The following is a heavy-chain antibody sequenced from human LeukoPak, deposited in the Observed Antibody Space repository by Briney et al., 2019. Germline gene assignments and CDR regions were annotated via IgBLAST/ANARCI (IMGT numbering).Heavy chain of an antibody. V-gene: IGHV3-23*01. CDR1: GFTFSNNA. CDR2: TSTSGGSA. Sequence: SGGSLRLSCAASGFTFSNNAMSWVRQAPGKGLEWVSATSTSGGSAYYADSVKGRFAISTDNSKNTLYLQMNSLRVEDTAVYFCAARKVRGVWFYLDYWGQGTLVTVSS. J-gene: IGHJ4*02. D-gene: IGHD3-10*01. CDR3: AARKVRGVWFYLDY.